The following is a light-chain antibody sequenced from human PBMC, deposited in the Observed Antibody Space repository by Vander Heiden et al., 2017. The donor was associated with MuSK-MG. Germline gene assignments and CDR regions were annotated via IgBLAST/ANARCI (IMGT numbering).Light chain of an antibody. CDR1: SSDIGSYYY. Sequence: QSALTQPASVPASPGQSISISCNGTSSDIGSYYYVSYYQQPPGSAPNLILFDDESRPSGLSGRFSGSESGNSASLTISGLRDDDEADYYYCSYTTAGNSVFGGGTKVTVL. V-gene: IGLV2-14*03. J-gene: IGLJ2*01. CDR2: DDE. CDR3: CSYTTAGNSV.